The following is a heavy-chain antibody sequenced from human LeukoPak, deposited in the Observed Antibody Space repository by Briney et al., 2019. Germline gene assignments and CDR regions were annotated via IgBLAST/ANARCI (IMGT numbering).Heavy chain of an antibody. CDR2: IYPSGDST. Sequence: GGSLRLSCAASGFTFSTYSMTWVRQGPGKGLEWVSSIYPSGDSTFYADSVKGRFTISRDNSKNTLYLQMSSLRTEDTAIYYCDKDVVPDSGWDLDYWGQGTLVTVSS. D-gene: IGHD6-19*01. CDR3: DKDVVPDSGWDLDY. CDR1: GFTFSTYS. J-gene: IGHJ4*02. V-gene: IGHV3-23*01.